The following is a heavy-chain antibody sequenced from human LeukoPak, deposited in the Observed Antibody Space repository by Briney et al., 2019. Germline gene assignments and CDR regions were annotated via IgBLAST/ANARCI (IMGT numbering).Heavy chain of an antibody. CDR2: IYYSGST. CDR3: ARKGPYYYMDV. V-gene: IGHV4-39*01. CDR1: GGSISSSSYY. J-gene: IGHJ6*03. Sequence: SETLSLTCTVSGGSISSSSYYWGWIRQPPGKGLGWIGSIYYSGSTYYNPSLKSRVTISVDTSKNQFSLKLSSATAADTAVYYCARKGPYYYMDVWGKGTTVTVSS.